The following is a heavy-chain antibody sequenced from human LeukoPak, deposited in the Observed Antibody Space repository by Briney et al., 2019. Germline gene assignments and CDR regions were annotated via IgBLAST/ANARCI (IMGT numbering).Heavy chain of an antibody. CDR2: VYYSGDT. CDR3: ARHPFATPFDY. CDR1: GDSVSGVS. D-gene: IGHD2-15*01. Sequence: SETLSLTCTVSGDSVSGVSWSWIRQPPGKGLEWIGYVYYSGDTNYNPSLKSRVTMSLDTSKNQVSLRLSSVTAADTAVYYCARHPFATPFDYWGRGTLLTVSS. J-gene: IGHJ4*02. V-gene: IGHV4-59*08.